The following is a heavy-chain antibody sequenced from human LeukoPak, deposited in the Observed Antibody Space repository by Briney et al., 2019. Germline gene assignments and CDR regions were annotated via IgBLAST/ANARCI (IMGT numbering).Heavy chain of an antibody. Sequence: PGGSLRLSCAASGFTFSTSDMNWIRQAPGKGLEWVSHISSSGSTITYADSVKGRFTISRDNSKNTLYLQMNSLRAEDTAVYYCARDLSSSIRGGYYMDVWGKGTTVTISS. CDR3: ARDLSSSIRGGYYMDV. D-gene: IGHD3-10*01. CDR2: ISSSGSTI. V-gene: IGHV3-48*03. J-gene: IGHJ6*03. CDR1: GFTFSTSD.